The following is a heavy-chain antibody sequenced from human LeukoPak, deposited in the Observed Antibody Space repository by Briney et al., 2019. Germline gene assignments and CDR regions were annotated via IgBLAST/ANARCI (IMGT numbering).Heavy chain of an antibody. Sequence: GGSLRLSCAASGFTVSSNYMSWVRQAPGKGLEWVSVIYSGGSTYYADSVKGRFTISRHNSKNTLYLQMNSLRAEDTAVYHCARLGNIDAFDIWGQGTVVTVSS. D-gene: IGHD2/OR15-2a*01. V-gene: IGHV3-53*04. CDR1: GFTVSSNY. CDR3: ARLGNIDAFDI. J-gene: IGHJ3*02. CDR2: IYSGGST.